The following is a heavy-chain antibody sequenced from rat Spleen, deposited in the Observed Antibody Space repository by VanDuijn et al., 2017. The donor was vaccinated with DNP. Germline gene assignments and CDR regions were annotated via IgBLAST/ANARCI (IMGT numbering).Heavy chain of an antibody. V-gene: IGHV5-19*01. CDR3: ATGIPTWFAY. CDR2: ISPSGGST. J-gene: IGHJ3*01. CDR1: EFTFSNYG. D-gene: IGHD1-4*01. Sequence: EVHLVESDGGLVQPGRSLKLSCAASEFTFSNYGMHWIRQAPTKGLEWVASISPSGGSTYYRDSVKGRFTISRDNAKSTLYLQMDSLRSEDTATYYCATGIPTWFAYWGQGTLVTVSS.